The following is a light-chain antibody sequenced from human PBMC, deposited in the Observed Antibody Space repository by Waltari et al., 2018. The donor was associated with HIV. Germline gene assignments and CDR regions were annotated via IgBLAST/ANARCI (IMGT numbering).Light chain of an antibody. Sequence: QSVLTQPPSASGTPGQTVTIPCSGSTSNIETQWVYWYQQLPGTAPKLVIYRNYKRPSGVPERFSVSKSGASASLVISGLRSEDEADYYCEAWDSTLKETLFGGGTKLTVL. V-gene: IGLV1-47*01. J-gene: IGLJ3*02. CDR3: EAWDSTLKETL. CDR1: TSNIETQW. CDR2: RNY.